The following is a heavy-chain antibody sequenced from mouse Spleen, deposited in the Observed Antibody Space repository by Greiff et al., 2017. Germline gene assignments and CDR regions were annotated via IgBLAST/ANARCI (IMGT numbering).Heavy chain of an antibody. Sequence: EVQVVESGGGLVKPGGSLKLSCAASGFTFSSYAMSWVRQTPEKRLEWVATISDGGSYTYYPDNVKGRFTISRDNAKNNLYLQMSHLKSEDTAMYYCVTGTSPHWYFDVWGTGTTVTVSS. CDR1: GFTFSSYA. CDR2: ISDGGSYT. J-gene: IGHJ1*03. V-gene: IGHV5-4*01. D-gene: IGHD2-14*01. CDR3: VTGTSPHWYFDV.